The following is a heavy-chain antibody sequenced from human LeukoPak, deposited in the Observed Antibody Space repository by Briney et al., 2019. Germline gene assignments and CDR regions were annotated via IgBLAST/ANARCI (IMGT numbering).Heavy chain of an antibody. CDR1: GFTFSNNW. CDR2: INSDGRTT. CDR3: AMIKEG. V-gene: IGHV3-74*01. J-gene: IGHJ4*02. D-gene: IGHD3-22*01. Sequence: GGSLRLSCAASGFTFSNNWMHWVRQAPGKGLVWVSRINSDGRTTTYAASVRGRFTIARDNAKNTLHLQINSLRAEDTAVYYCAMIKEGWGQGTLVTVSS.